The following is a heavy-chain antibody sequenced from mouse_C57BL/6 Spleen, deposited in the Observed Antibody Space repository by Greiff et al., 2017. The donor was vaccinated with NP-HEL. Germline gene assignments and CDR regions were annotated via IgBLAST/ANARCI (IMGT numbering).Heavy chain of an antibody. CDR1: GYTFTSYG. CDR3: ARRRSNSLAMDY. J-gene: IGHJ4*01. CDR2: IYPRSGNT. D-gene: IGHD2-5*01. Sequence: QVQLKQSGAELARPGASVKLSCKASGYTFTSYGISWVKQRTGQGLEWIGEIYPRSGNTYYNEKFKGKATLTADKSSSTAYMELRSLTSEDSAVYFCARRRSNSLAMDYWGQGTSVTVSS. V-gene: IGHV1-81*01.